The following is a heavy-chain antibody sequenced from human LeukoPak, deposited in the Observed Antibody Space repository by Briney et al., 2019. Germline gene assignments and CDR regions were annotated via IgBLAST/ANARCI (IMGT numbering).Heavy chain of an antibody. D-gene: IGHD4-17*01. J-gene: IGHJ4*02. CDR2: ISSNGGST. CDR1: GFTFSNYA. CDR3: AKARPSEVYGDFSY. V-gene: IGHV3-23*01. Sequence: HPGGTLRLSCAASGFTFSNYAMSWVRQAPAKGLEWVSGISSNGGSTYYADSVKGRFTISRDNSKNTLYLQMNSLRAEDSAVYYCAKARPSEVYGDFSYWGQGTLVTVSS.